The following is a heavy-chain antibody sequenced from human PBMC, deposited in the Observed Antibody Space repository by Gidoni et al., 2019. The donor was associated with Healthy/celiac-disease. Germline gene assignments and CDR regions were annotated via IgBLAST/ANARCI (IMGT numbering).Heavy chain of an antibody. Sequence: YYWSWIRQPPGKGLEWIGYIYYSGSTYYNPSLKSRVTISVDTSKNQFSLQLSSVTAADTAVYYCARDRADYYDSSGSDPYYFDYWGQGTLVTVSS. J-gene: IGHJ4*02. V-gene: IGHV4-30-4*01. CDR1: YY. CDR2: IYYSGST. D-gene: IGHD3-22*01. CDR3: ARDRADYYDSSGSDPYYFDY.